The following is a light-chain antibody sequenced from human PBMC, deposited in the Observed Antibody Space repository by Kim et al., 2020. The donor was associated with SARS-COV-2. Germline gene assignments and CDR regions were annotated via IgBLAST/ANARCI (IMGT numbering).Light chain of an antibody. CDR3: NSRDSSGNHVV. V-gene: IGLV3-19*01. CDR1: SLRSYY. J-gene: IGLJ2*01. Sequence: SSELPQDPAVSVALGQTVRITCQGDSLRSYYASWYQQKPGQAPVLVIYGKNNRPSGIPDRFSGSSSGNTASLTITGAQAEDEADYYCNSRDSSGNHVVFGGGTQRTVL. CDR2: GKN.